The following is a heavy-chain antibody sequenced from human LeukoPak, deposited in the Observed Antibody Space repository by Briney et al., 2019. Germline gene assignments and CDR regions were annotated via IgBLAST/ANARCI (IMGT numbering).Heavy chain of an antibody. CDR2: IIPIFGTA. D-gene: IGHD3-3*01. Sequence: SVKVSCKASGGTFSSYAISWVRQAPGQGVEWMGGIIPIFGTANYAQKFQGRVTITADESTSTAYMELSSLRSEDTAVYYCAGSYDFWSGYPYWGQGTLVTVSS. CDR1: GGTFSSYA. J-gene: IGHJ4*02. CDR3: AGSYDFWSGYPY. V-gene: IGHV1-69*13.